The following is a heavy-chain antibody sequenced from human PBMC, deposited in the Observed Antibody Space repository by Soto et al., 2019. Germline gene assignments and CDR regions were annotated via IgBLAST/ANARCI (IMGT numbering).Heavy chain of an antibody. CDR1: GFTFSSYA. CDR2: ISGSGGST. J-gene: IGHJ6*02. V-gene: IGHV3-23*01. Sequence: PGGSRRRSWAASGFTFSSYAMSWVRQAPGKGLEWVSAISGSGGSTYYADSVKGRFTISRDNSKNTLYLQMNSLRAEDTAVYYCAKDALRYYYYGMDVWGQGTTVTVSS. CDR3: AKDALRYYYYGMDV.